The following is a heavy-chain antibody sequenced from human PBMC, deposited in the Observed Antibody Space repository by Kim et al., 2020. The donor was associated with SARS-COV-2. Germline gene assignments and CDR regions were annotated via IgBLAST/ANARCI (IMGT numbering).Heavy chain of an antibody. CDR2: MNPNSGNT. Sequence: ASVKVSCKASGYTFTSYDINWVRQATGQGLEWMGWMNPNSGNTGYAQKFQGRVTMTRNTSISTAYMELSSLRSEDTAVYYCARGGVVVPAAPSYYYYYYMDVWGKGTTVTVSS. D-gene: IGHD2-2*01. V-gene: IGHV1-8*01. CDR1: GYTFTSYD. J-gene: IGHJ6*03. CDR3: ARGGVVVPAAPSYYYYYYMDV.